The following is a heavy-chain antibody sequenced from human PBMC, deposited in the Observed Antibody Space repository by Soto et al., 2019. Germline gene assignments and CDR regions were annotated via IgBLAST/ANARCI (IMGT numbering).Heavy chain of an antibody. D-gene: IGHD4-17*01. CDR2: IIPILGIA. CDR3: ARSNGVIDAFDI. J-gene: IGHJ3*02. V-gene: IGHV1-69*02. CDR1: GGTFSSYT. Sequence: SVKVSCEASGGTFSSYTISWVRQAPGQGLEWMGRIIPILGIANYAQKFQGRVTITADKSTSTAYMELSSLRSEDTAVYYCARSNGVIDAFDIWGQGTMVTVSS.